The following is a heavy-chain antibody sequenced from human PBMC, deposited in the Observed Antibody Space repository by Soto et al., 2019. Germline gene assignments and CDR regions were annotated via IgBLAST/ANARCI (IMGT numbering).Heavy chain of an antibody. CDR1: GGSLSGYY. CDR3: ARATSHYASGSSEGGYYYFDY. D-gene: IGHD3-10*01. Sequence: QVQLQQWGSGLLKPSETLSLTCAVYGGSLSGYYWSWIRQSPGKGLEWIGQINHSGSANYPPSLKCRFTLFHRTFGNDFSLELRSVPPADTPVYYCARATSHYASGSSEGGYYYFDYWGQGALVTVSS. J-gene: IGHJ4*02. V-gene: IGHV4-34*01. CDR2: INHSGSA.